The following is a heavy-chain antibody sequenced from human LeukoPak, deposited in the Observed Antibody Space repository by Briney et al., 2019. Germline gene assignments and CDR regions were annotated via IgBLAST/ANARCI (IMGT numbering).Heavy chain of an antibody. CDR1: GFTFSTFA. CDR2: ISHSGNSK. V-gene: IGHV3-48*01. J-gene: IGHJ4*02. CDR3: ARSKRGVLAY. Sequence: GGSLRLSCVASGFTFSTFAMTWVRQAPGKGLEWISYISHSGNSKFYADSVKVRFTISRDNARNSSYLQMGSLRADDTAIYYCARSKRGVLAYWGQGILVTVSS. D-gene: IGHD3-10*01.